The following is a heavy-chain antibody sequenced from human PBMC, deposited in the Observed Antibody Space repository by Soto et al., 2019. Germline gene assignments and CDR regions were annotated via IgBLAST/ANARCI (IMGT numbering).Heavy chain of an antibody. CDR2: ISYDGSNK. Sequence: QVQLVESGGGVVQPGRSLRLSCAASGFTFSSYGMHWVRQAPGKGLEWVAVISYDGSNKYYADSVKGRFTISRDNSKNTLYLQMNSLRAEETAVYYCAKTPGITMIVVVITGSPFDYWGQGTLVTVSS. CDR3: AKTPGITMIVVVITGSPFDY. CDR1: GFTFSSYG. J-gene: IGHJ4*02. V-gene: IGHV3-30*18. D-gene: IGHD3-22*01.